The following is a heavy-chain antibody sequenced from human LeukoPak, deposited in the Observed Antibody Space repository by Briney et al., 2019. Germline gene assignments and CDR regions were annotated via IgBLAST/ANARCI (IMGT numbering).Heavy chain of an antibody. CDR1: GFTFSSYG. D-gene: IGHD3-16*01. J-gene: IGHJ3*02. V-gene: IGHV3-21*01. CDR3: ARDPIYAPPPLAAFDI. Sequence: GGSLRLSCAASGFTFSSYGMHWVRQTPGKGLEWVSSISSSSSYIYYADSVKGRFSISRDNAKKSLYLQMNSLRAEDTAVYYCARDPIYAPPPLAAFDIWGQGTLVTASS. CDR2: ISSSSSYI.